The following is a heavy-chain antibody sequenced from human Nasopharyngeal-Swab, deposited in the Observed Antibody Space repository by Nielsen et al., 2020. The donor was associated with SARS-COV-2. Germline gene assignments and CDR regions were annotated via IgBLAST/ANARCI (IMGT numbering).Heavy chain of an antibody. Sequence: WVRQAPGQGLEWMGRINPNSGGTNYAQKFQGRVTMTRDTSISTAYMELSRLRSDDTAVYYRARATVRKTGGFDYWGQGTLVTVSS. D-gene: IGHD4-11*01. J-gene: IGHJ4*02. CDR3: ARATVRKTGGFDY. CDR2: INPNSGGT. V-gene: IGHV1-2*06.